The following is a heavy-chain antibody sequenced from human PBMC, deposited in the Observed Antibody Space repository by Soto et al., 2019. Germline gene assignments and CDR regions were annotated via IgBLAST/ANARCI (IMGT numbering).Heavy chain of an antibody. CDR3: AFTGYSYGYGAFDI. V-gene: IGHV1-69*13. Sequence: ASVKVSCKASGGTFSSYAISWVRQAPGQGLEWMGGIIPIFGTANYAQKFQGRVTITADESTSTAYMELSSLRSEDTAVYYCAFTGYSYGYGAFDIWGQGTMVTVSS. CDR1: GGTFSSYA. J-gene: IGHJ3*02. CDR2: IIPIFGTA. D-gene: IGHD5-18*01.